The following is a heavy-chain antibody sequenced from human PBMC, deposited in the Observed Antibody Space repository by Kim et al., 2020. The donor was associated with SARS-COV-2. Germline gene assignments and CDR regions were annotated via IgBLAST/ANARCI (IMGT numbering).Heavy chain of an antibody. CDR1: GFTFSSYG. Sequence: GGSLRLSCAASGFTFSSYGIHWVRQAPGKGLEWVAVIWYDGSNKYYADSVKGRFTISRDNSKNTLYLQMNSLRAEDTAVYYCARDKSRPNIAAAGRDWYFDLWGRGTVVTVSS. J-gene: IGHJ2*01. CDR3: ARDKSRPNIAAAGRDWYFDL. V-gene: IGHV3-33*01. CDR2: IWYDGSNK. D-gene: IGHD6-13*01.